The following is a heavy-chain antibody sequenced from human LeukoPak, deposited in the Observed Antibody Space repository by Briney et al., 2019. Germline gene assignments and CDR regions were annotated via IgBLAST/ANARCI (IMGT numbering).Heavy chain of an antibody. D-gene: IGHD2-15*01. CDR3: ARFSSVVAAPYYFDY. CDR1: GYSFTSYW. V-gene: IGHV5-51*03. Sequence: KPGESLKISCKGSGYSFTSYWIGRVRQMPGKGLEWMGIIYPGESDTRYGPSFQGQVTISADKSISTAYLQWSSLKASDTAMYYCARFSSVVAAPYYFDYWGQGTLVTVSS. CDR2: IYPGESDT. J-gene: IGHJ4*02.